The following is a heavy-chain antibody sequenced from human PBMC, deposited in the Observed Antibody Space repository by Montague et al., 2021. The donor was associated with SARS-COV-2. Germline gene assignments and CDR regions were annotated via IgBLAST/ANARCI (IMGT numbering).Heavy chain of an antibody. CDR2: ISYDGSNK. Sequence: RLSCAASGFTFSSYAMHWVRQAPGKGLEWVAVISYDGSNKYYADSVKGRFTISRDNSKNTLYLQMNSLRAEDTAVYYCARDLTGTLYYGMDVWGQGTTVTVSS. CDR1: GFTFSSYA. J-gene: IGHJ6*02. V-gene: IGHV3-30-3*01. D-gene: IGHD3-9*01. CDR3: ARDLTGTLYYGMDV.